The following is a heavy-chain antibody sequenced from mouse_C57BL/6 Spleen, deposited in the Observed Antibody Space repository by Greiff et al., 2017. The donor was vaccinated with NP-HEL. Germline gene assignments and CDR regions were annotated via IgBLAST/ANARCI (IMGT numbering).Heavy chain of an antibody. Sequence: QVQLQQSGPELVKPGASVKISCKASGYAFSSSWMNWVKQRPGKGLEWIGRIYPGDGDTNYNGKFKGKATLTADKSSSTAYMQLSSLTSEDSAVDFCARALRERAWFAYWGQGTLVTVSA. J-gene: IGHJ3*01. CDR3: ARALRERAWFAY. CDR1: GYAFSSSW. D-gene: IGHD1-1*01. CDR2: IYPGDGDT. V-gene: IGHV1-82*01.